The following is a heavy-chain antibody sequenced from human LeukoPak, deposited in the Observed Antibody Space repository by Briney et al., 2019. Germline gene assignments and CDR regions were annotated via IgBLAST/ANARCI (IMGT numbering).Heavy chain of an antibody. J-gene: IGHJ4*02. Sequence: SVKVSCKASGYTFTSYGISWVRQAPGQGLEWMGGIIPIFGTANYVQKFQGRVTITADESTSTAYMELSSLRSEDTAVYYCARSSGYYNDVHYFDYWGQGTLVTVSS. D-gene: IGHD3-22*01. CDR1: GYTFTSYG. V-gene: IGHV1-69*13. CDR3: ARSSGYYNDVHYFDY. CDR2: IIPIFGTA.